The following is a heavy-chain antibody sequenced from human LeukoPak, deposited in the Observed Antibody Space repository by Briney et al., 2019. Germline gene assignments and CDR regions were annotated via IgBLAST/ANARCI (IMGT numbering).Heavy chain of an antibody. V-gene: IGHV3-23*01. J-gene: IGHJ4*02. CDR1: GFTFSSYA. Sequence: QPGGSLRLSCAASGFTFSSYAMSWVRQAPGKGLEWVSAISGGGGSTYYADSVKGRFTISRDNSKNTLYLQMNSLRADDTAIYYCAKVGRYYGSGSYSTFGYWGQGTLATVSS. CDR3: AKVGRYYGSGSYSTFGY. D-gene: IGHD3-10*01. CDR2: ISGGGGST.